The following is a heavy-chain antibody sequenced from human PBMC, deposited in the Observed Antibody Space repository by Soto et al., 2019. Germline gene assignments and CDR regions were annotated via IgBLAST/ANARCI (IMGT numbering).Heavy chain of an antibody. CDR2: ISSSSSYT. CDR1: GFSFSDYY. D-gene: IGHD3-3*01. V-gene: IGHV3-11*06. J-gene: IGHJ6*02. CDR3: AREFWSGSYTDYYGMDV. Sequence: GGSLRLSCAASGFSFSDYYMGWIRQAPGKGLEWVSYISSSSSYTHYADSVAGRFTISRDNAKKSLYLQMNSLRADDTAVYYCAREFWSGSYTDYYGMDVWGQGTTVTVSS.